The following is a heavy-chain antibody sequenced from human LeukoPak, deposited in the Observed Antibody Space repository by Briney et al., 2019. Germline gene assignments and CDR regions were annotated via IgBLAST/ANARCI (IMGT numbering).Heavy chain of an antibody. CDR1: GFPFSSFA. Sequence: GSLRLSCSASGFPFSSFAMFWVRQAPGKGLEYISGISSDGGRTNYADSVKARFTISRDNSKVTLYLQMTSLRPEDTAIYYCVKDPSGNYFYSDYWGQGTLVTVSS. J-gene: IGHJ4*02. D-gene: IGHD1-26*01. V-gene: IGHV3-64D*09. CDR3: VKDPSGNYFYSDY. CDR2: ISSDGGRT.